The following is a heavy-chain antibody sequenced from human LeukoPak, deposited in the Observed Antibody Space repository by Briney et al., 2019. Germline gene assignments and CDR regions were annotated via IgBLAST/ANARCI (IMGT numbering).Heavy chain of an antibody. J-gene: IGHJ5*02. CDR1: GFTFSIYA. V-gene: IGHV3-23*01. D-gene: IGHD4-17*01. CDR3: AKESTVTPGNVNWFDT. CDR2: ISGSGGST. Sequence: XGSLRLSCATSGFTFSIYAMTWVRQAPGKGLEWVSTISGSGGSTYYADSVKGRFTISRDNSKNTLYLQMNRLRAEDTAVYYCAKESTVTPGNVNWFDTWGQGTLVTVSS.